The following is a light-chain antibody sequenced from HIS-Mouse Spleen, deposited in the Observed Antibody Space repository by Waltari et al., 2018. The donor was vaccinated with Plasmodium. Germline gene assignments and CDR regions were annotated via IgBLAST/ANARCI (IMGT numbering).Light chain of an antibody. Sequence: EIVMTQSPATLSVSPGERATRSCRASQSVTSNLAWYQQKPGQAPRHLIYGASTRATGIPARFSGSGSGTEFTLTISSLQSEDFAVYYCQQYNNWPSFGQGTKVEIK. CDR1: QSVTSN. V-gene: IGKV3-15*01. CDR2: GAS. CDR3: QQYNNWPS. J-gene: IGKJ1*01.